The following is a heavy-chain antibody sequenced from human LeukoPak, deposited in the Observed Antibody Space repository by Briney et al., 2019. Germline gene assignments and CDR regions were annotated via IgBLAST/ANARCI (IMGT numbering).Heavy chain of an antibody. CDR3: AKPSKYGNFFDY. V-gene: IGHV3-23*01. CDR1: GFTFSSYA. D-gene: IGHD2-2*01. CDR2: ISSGGVDT. Sequence: GGSLRLSCAASGFTFSSYAMSWVRQARGKGLEWISAISSGGVDTFYADSVQGRFIVSRDISKNTLYLQMDSLRADDTAVYYCAKPSKYGNFFDYWGQGTLVTVSS. J-gene: IGHJ4*02.